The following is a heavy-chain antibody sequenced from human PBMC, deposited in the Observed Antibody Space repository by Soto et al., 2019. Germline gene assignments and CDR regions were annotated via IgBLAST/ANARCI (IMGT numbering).Heavy chain of an antibody. CDR1: GYTFTGHY. V-gene: IGHV1-2*02. CDR3: ARGTEDPTTDYYFSPYYFDY. CDR2: INPDRGGT. J-gene: IGHJ4*02. Sequence: GASVKVSCKASGYTFTGHYIHWVRQAPGQGLEWMGWINPDRGGTNYAQKFQGRVTMTRDTSITTAYMELSRLTSDDTAVFYCARGTEDPTTDYYFSPYYFDYWGQGTLVTVSS. D-gene: IGHD3-9*01.